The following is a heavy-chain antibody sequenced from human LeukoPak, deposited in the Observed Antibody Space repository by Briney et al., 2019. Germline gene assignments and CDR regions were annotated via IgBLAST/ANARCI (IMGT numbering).Heavy chain of an antibody. CDR2: IYYSGSD. CDR1: GGSISSYY. V-gene: IGHV4-59*01. CDR3: AGSQCSGGSCYGFGFGY. Sequence: SETLSLTCTVSGGSISSYYWSWIRQPPGEGLEWMGYIYYSGSDNYNPSLKSRVTISVDTSKNQFSVKLSSVTAADTAVYYCAGSQCSGGSCYGFGFGYWGQGTLVTVSS. J-gene: IGHJ4*02. D-gene: IGHD2-15*01.